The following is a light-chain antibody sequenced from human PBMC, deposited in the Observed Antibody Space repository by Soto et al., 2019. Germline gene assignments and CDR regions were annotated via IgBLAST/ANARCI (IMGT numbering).Light chain of an antibody. CDR2: TND. CDR1: SSNIGTSS. Sequence: QSALTQPPSASGTPGQTVTISCSGSSSNIGTSSVHWYKHLPGTAPEPLIYTNDQRPSGVPDRFSGSKSGTSASLAISGLQSEDEADYCCAVWDDSLNGHVFGAGTKVTVL. CDR3: AVWDDSLNGHV. V-gene: IGLV1-44*01. J-gene: IGLJ1*01.